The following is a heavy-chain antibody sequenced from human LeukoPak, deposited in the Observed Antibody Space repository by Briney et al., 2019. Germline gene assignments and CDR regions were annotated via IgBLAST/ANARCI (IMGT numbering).Heavy chain of an antibody. V-gene: IGHV3-48*03. J-gene: IGHJ4*02. CDR1: GFTFSSYE. Sequence: GGSLRLSCAASGFTFSSYEMNWVRQAPGKGLEGVSYISSSGRTIYNADSVKGRFTISRDNSKNTLYLQMNSLRAEDTAVYYCATDYYDSSGYYYPFDYWGQGTLVTVSS. CDR3: ATDYYDSSGYYYPFDY. D-gene: IGHD3-22*01. CDR2: ISSSGRTI.